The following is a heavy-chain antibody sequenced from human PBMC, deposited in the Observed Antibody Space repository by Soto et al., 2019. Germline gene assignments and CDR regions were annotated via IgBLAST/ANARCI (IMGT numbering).Heavy chain of an antibody. V-gene: IGHV3-49*04. CDR2: IRSKAYGGTT. CDR1: GFTFGDYD. J-gene: IGHJ4*02. CDR3: TRDGDYYVSWTYGYFDY. Sequence: GGSLRLSGSASGFTFGDYDLGWGRQAPGKGPGWVGFIRSKAYGGTTEDAASAEGRFTISRDDSKSIAYLQMSSLKTDDTAVYYCTRDGDYYVSWTYGYFDYWGQGTLVTVSS. D-gene: IGHD3-10*01.